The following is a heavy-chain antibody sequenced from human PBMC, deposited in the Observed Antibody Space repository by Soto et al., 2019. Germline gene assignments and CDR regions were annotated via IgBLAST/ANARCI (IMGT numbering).Heavy chain of an antibody. Sequence: PSETLSLTCTVSGGSISSSSYYWGWIRQPPGKGLEWIGSIYYSGSTYYNPSLKSRVTISADTSKNQFSLKLSSVTAADTAVYYCARQGGYSGYDQYYFDYWGQGTLVTVSS. V-gene: IGHV4-39*01. CDR1: GGSISSSSYY. D-gene: IGHD5-12*01. CDR3: ARQGGYSGYDQYYFDY. CDR2: IYYSGST. J-gene: IGHJ4*02.